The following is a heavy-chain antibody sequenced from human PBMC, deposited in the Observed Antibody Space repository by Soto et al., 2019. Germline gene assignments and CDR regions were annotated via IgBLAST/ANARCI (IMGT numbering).Heavy chain of an antibody. J-gene: IGHJ2*01. CDR2: INDRGSI. CDR1: GGSFSGYY. V-gene: IGHV4-34*01. D-gene: IGHD3-9*01. Sequence: QVQLQQWGAGPLRPLETLSLTCGVSGGSFSGYYWAWIRQSPGKGLEWIGEINDRGSINYNPSLKSRVSISVDTSKNHYSLNLRSVIAADTDVYYCARESHDILTGPPWVWYFDLWGRGTLVTVSS. CDR3: ARESHDILTGPPWVWYFDL.